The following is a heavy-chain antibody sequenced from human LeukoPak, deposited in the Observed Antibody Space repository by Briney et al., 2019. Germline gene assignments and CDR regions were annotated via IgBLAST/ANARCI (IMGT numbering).Heavy chain of an antibody. D-gene: IGHD3-22*01. CDR2: ISAYNGDR. CDR3: ARDFSNTSGFKVVVDY. J-gene: IGHJ4*02. CDR1: GFTFTNYS. Sequence: ASVIVSCKSSGFTFTNYSISWVRQAPGQGLEWIGWISAYNGDRKFAQRLQGRVTMTTDTSSGTAYMELRSLTSDDTAVYYCARDFSNTSGFKVVVDYWGQGTLVTVSS. V-gene: IGHV1-18*01.